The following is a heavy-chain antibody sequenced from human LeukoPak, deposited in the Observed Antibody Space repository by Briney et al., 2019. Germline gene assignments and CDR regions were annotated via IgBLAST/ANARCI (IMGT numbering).Heavy chain of an antibody. CDR3: ARIRGGNNYHFDY. J-gene: IGHJ4*02. V-gene: IGHV1-2*02. CDR1: VYTFSDDY. Sequence: GASLKLSSAASVYTFSDDYLHWGREAPGQRLGCMGWINPYSGGTKYAQNFQGRVTMTRDTSISTGYMELSRLGSDDTALYYCARIRGGNNYHFDYWGQGTLVTVSS. D-gene: IGHD1-26*01. CDR2: INPYSGGT.